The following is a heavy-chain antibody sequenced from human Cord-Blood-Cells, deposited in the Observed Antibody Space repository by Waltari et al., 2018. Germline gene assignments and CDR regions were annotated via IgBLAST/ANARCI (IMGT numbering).Heavy chain of an antibody. CDR3: ARENDFWSGYYVDY. CDR2: IKQDGSEE. J-gene: IGHJ4*02. V-gene: IGHV3-7*01. Sequence: EVQLVESGGGLVQPGGSLRLSCAASGFTFSSYWMSWVRQAPGKGLEWVANIKQDGSEEYYVDSVKGRFTISRDNAKNSLYLQMNSLRAEDTAVYYCARENDFWSGYYVDYWGQGTLVTVSS. CDR1: GFTFSSYW. D-gene: IGHD3-3*01.